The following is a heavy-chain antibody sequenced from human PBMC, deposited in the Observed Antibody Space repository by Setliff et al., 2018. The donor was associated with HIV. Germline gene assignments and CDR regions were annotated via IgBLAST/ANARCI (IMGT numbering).Heavy chain of an antibody. V-gene: IGHV4-31*03. CDR3: ARDGRAKGVYSHWHFDL. D-gene: IGHD2-8*01. CDR1: GGSISSGNYY. CDR2: IYYSGITY. J-gene: IGHJ2*01. Sequence: NPSETLSLTCTVSGGSISSGNYYWSWIRQHPGKGLEWIGNIYYSGITYYYNPSLKSRVTISVDTSKNQFSLKLTSVSAADTAVYYCARDGRAKGVYSHWHFDLWGRGTLVTVSS.